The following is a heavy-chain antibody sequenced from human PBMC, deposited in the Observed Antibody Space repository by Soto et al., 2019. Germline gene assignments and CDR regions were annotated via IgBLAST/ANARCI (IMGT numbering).Heavy chain of an antibody. CDR2: MNPNSGNT. CDR1: GYTFTSSD. Sequence: ASVKVSCKASGYTFTSSDINWVRQATGQGLEWMGWMNPNSGNTGYAQKFQGRVTMTRNTSISTAYMELSSLRSEDTAVYYCARGLRFLVWHDGPYYYYYMDVWGKGTTVTVSS. D-gene: IGHD3-3*01. V-gene: IGHV1-8*01. CDR3: ARGLRFLVWHDGPYYYYYMDV. J-gene: IGHJ6*03.